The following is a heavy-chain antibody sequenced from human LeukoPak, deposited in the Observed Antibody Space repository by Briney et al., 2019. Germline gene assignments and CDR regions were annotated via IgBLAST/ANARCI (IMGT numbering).Heavy chain of an antibody. Sequence: SETLSLTCAVYGVSLNNYYWSWIRQSPGKGLEWTGEAILGGGTDYSPSLKSRVTISVDTSKKQFSLKLSSVTAADTAVYYCARGYSFDAFDIWGQGTMVTVSS. CDR2: AILGGGT. J-gene: IGHJ3*02. V-gene: IGHV4-34*01. CDR3: ARGYSFDAFDI. D-gene: IGHD2-21*01. CDR1: GVSLNNYY.